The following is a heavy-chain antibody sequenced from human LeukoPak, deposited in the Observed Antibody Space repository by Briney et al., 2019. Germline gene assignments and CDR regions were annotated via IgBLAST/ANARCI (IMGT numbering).Heavy chain of an antibody. CDR3: ARDDRRLGGWPLVYFDY. V-gene: IGHV1-18*01. CDR2: ISAYNGNT. D-gene: IGHD6-19*01. J-gene: IGHJ4*02. CDR1: GYTFTSYG. Sequence: PWASVKVSCKASGYTFTSYGISWVRQAPGQGLEWMGWISAYNGNTNYAQKLQGRVTMTTDTSTSTAYMELRSLRSDDTAVYYCARDDRRLGGWPLVYFDYWGQGTLVTVSS.